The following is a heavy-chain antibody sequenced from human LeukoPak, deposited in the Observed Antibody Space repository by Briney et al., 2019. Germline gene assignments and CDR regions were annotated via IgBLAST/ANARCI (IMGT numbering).Heavy chain of an antibody. CDR3: ARSTVVAAYDY. J-gene: IGHJ4*02. CDR2: IQPDGSAK. CDR1: GFSFSSNW. D-gene: IGHD1-26*01. Sequence: PGGSLRLSCAASGFSFSSNWMTWVRQGPGKALEWVASIQPDGSAKYYVDSVKGRFTISRDNAKNSLYLQMNSLRAEDTAVYYCARSTVVAAYDYWGRGTLVTVSS. V-gene: IGHV3-7*02.